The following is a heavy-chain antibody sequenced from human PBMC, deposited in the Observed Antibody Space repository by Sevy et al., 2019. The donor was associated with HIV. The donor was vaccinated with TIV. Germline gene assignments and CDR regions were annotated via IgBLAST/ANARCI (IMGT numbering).Heavy chain of an antibody. D-gene: IGHD6-19*01. CDR1: GFTFSSYA. J-gene: IGHJ4*02. CDR2: ISASGGTT. CDR3: ANQGHSSGWYYFDY. Sequence: GGSLRLSCAASGFTFSSYAMSWVRQAPKKGLEWVSTISASGGTTYYADSVKGRFIISRDNSKNTLYLQMNTLRAEDTAVYYCANQGHSSGWYYFDYWCQGTLVTVSS. V-gene: IGHV3-23*01.